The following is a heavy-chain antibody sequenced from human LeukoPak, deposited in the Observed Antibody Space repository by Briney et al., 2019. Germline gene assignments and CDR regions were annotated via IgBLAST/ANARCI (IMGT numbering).Heavy chain of an antibody. CDR1: GGSINSSSYY. Sequence: SETLSLTCTVSGGSINSSSYYWGWIRQPPGKGLEWIGSIYYSGSTYYNPSLKSRVTISVDSSKNQFSLQLSSVTAADTAVYYCARGDSSGWGTLIGYYYMDVWGKGTTVTVSS. CDR2: IYYSGST. CDR3: ARGDSSGWGTLIGYYYMDV. D-gene: IGHD6-19*01. J-gene: IGHJ6*03. V-gene: IGHV4-39*07.